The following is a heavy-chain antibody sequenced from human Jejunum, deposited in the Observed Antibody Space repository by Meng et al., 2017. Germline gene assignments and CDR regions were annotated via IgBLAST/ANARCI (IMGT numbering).Heavy chain of an antibody. CDR2: INAGNGNT. J-gene: IGHJ4*02. CDR1: GYTFTSHT. Sequence: QVQLLRSGAEGKKPGASVKVSCKASGYTFTSHTLHWVRQAPGQRPEWMGWINAGNGNTKYSQKFQGRITMTRDTSTSTFHMDLSRMRSEDTAVYYCARSDLPGWGHLVDSWGQGTLVTVSS. CDR3: ARSDLPGWGHLVDS. V-gene: IGHV1-3*01. D-gene: IGHD6-19*01.